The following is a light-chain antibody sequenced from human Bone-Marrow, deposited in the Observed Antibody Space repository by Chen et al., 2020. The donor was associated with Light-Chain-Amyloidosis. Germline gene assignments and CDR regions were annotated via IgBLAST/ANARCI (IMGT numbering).Light chain of an antibody. CDR2: GAS. CDR3: QQYNNWPPWT. J-gene: IGKJ1*01. Sequence: EIVMTQSPATLSVSQGERATLSCRASQSVSSNLAWYQQKPGQAPRLLIYGASTRATGIPARFSGSGSGTEFTLTSSSLQSEDFADYYCQQYNNWPPWTFGQGTKVEIK. CDR1: QSVSSN. V-gene: IGKV3-15*01.